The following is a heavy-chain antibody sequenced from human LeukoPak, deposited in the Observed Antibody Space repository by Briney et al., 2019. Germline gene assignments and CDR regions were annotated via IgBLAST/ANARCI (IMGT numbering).Heavy chain of an antibody. D-gene: IGHD5-18*01. Sequence: SETLSLTCSVSGGAISTYYWNWIRQSPGQGREWIGHISYGTTDYNPSLKSRVTISADTSKNQISLTLTSVTADDTAVYYCARDKAHTYGYYFDPWGQGTQVLVSS. CDR3: ARDKAHTYGYYFDP. CDR2: ISYGTT. CDR1: GGAISTYY. V-gene: IGHV4-59*01. J-gene: IGHJ4*02.